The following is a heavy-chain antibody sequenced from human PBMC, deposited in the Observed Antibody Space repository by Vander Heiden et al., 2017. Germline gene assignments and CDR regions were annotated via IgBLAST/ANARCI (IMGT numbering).Heavy chain of an antibody. CDR3: ARTAPPDDAFDI. CDR1: GGSISSYY. Sequence: QVQLQESGPGLVKPSETLSLTCTVPGGSISSYYWSWIRQSPGKGLEWIGYFYYSGSTNYNPSLKSRVTISVDTSKNQFSLKLSSVTAADTAVYYCARTAPPDDAFDIWGPGTMVTVSS. J-gene: IGHJ3*02. V-gene: IGHV4-59*01. CDR2: FYYSGST.